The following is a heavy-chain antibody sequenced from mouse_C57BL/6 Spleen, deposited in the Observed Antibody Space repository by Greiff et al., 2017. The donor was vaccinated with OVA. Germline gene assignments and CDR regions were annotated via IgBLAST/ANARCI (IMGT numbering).Heavy chain of an antibody. CDR1: GFTFSDYG. CDR3: ARENANYYGSFDY. Sequence: EVQVVESGGGLVKPGGSLKLSCAASGFTFSDYGMHWVRQAPEKGLEWVAYISSGSSTIYYADTVKGRFTISRDNAKNTLFLQMTSLRSEDTAMYYCARENANYYGSFDYWGQGTTLTVSS. D-gene: IGHD1-1*01. CDR2: ISSGSSTI. J-gene: IGHJ2*01. V-gene: IGHV5-17*01.